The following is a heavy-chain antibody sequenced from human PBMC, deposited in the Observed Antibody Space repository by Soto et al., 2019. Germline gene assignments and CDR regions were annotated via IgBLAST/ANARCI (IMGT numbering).Heavy chain of an antibody. CDR3: AHRPGPYASGTYFNY. Sequence: SGPTLVNPTQTLTLTCTFSGFSLSTSGVGGGWIRQPPGKALELLALIYWNDFNRYSPSLESRLTITKDTSKNQVVLTMTNMDPVDTATYYCAHRPGPYASGTYFNYWGQGTLVTAPQ. J-gene: IGHJ4*02. D-gene: IGHD3-10*01. CDR1: GFSLSTSGVG. CDR2: IYWNDFN. V-gene: IGHV2-5*01.